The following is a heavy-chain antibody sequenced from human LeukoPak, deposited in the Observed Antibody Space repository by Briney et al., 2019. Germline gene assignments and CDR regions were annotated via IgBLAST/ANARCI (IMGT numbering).Heavy chain of an antibody. D-gene: IGHD2-15*01. Sequence: GGSLRLSCAVSGLTLSNVWMNWVRQAPGKGLEWVGRIRSRGDGGTTDFAAPVKGRFTISRDDSRNTLYLQMNSLTSEDTAVYYCTQGSGRYFDYWGQGTLVTVSS. V-gene: IGHV3-15*07. CDR2: IRSRGDGGTT. J-gene: IGHJ4*02. CDR1: GLTLSNVW. CDR3: TQGSGRYFDY.